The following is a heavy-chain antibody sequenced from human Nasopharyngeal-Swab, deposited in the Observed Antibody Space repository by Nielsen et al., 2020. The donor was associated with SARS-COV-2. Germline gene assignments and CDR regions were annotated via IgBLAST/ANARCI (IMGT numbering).Heavy chain of an antibody. V-gene: IGHV1-18*01. CDR3: ARDGRGWLAHLGFDY. CDR2: ISAYNGNT. CDR1: GYTFTSYG. Sequence: ASVKVSCKASGYTFTSYGISWVRQAPGQGLEWMGWISAYNGNTNYAQKLQGRVTMTTDTSTGTAYMELRSLRSDDTAVYYCARDGRGWLAHLGFDYWGQGTLVTVSS. D-gene: IGHD6-19*01. J-gene: IGHJ4*02.